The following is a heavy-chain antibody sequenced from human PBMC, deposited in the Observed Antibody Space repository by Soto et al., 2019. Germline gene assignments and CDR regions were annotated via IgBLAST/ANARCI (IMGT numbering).Heavy chain of an antibody. V-gene: IGHV4-59*01. D-gene: IGHD1-26*01. Sequence: SETLSLTCTVSGGSISSYYWSWIRQPPGKGLEWIGYIYYSGSTNYNPSLKSRVTISVDTSKNQFSLKLSSVTAADTAVYYCARDSGSYFDYWGQGTLVTVSS. CDR3: ARDSGSYFDY. CDR1: GGSISSYY. CDR2: IYYSGST. J-gene: IGHJ4*02.